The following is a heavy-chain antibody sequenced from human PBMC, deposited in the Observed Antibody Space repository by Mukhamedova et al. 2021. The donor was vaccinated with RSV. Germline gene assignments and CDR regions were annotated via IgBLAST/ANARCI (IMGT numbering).Heavy chain of an antibody. J-gene: IGHJ4*02. V-gene: IGHV4-34*01. CDR3: VRTLYYDYVWGLDY. D-gene: IGHD3-16*01. Sequence: SLKSRVTISVDTSKNQFSLKLSSVTAADTAVYYCVRTLYYDYVWGLDYWGQGTLVTVSS.